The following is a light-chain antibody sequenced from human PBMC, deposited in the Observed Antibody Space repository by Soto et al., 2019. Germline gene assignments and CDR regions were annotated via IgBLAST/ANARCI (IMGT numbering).Light chain of an antibody. CDR3: QQSFSPRPIT. J-gene: IGKJ5*01. CDR2: TAS. CDR1: QNIYNY. Sequence: DIPMSQSPSSLSASVGDRVTITCRASQNIYNYLNWYQQKPGKAPKLLIFTASSLRSGVPSRFSGSGSGTDFTLTISTLQPEDFATSYCQQSFSPRPITFGQGTRLEMK. V-gene: IGKV1-39*01.